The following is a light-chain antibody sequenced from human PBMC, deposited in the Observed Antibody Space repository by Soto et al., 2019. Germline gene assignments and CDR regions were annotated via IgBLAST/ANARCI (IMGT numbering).Light chain of an antibody. J-gene: IGKJ1*01. CDR1: QSVSSN. V-gene: IGKV3-15*01. CDR2: GAS. CDR3: QQYDSSPRT. Sequence: EVGMTQSPATLSVSPGERATLSCRASQSVSSNLAWYQQKPGQTPRLLVYGASTRATGIPARFSGSGSGTDFTLTINRLEPEDFAVYYCQQYDSSPRTFGQGTKVDIK.